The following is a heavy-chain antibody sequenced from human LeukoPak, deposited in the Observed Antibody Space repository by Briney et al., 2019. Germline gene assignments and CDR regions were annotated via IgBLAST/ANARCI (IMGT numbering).Heavy chain of an antibody. J-gene: IGHJ5*02. CDR3: ARGLNYYGSGSYRDWFDP. CDR2: INPNSGGT. Sequence: ASVKVSCKASGYTFTGYYMHWVRQAPGQGIEWMGWINPNSGGTNYAQKFQGWVTMTRDTSIRTAYMELSRLRSDDTAVYYCARGLNYYGSGSYRDWFDPWGQGTLVTVSS. V-gene: IGHV1-2*04. CDR1: GYTFTGYY. D-gene: IGHD3-10*01.